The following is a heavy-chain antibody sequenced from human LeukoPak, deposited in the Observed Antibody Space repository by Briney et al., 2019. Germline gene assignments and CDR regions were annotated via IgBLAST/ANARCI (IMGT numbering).Heavy chain of an antibody. CDR3: ARAYLGYCSGGSCPDHHYFDY. D-gene: IGHD2-15*01. J-gene: IGHJ4*02. V-gene: IGHV4-30-4*01. CDR1: GGAISGGDYY. Sequence: SQTLSLTCTVSGGAISGGDYYWSWIRQPPGKGLEWIGYIYYSGSTYYNPSLKSRVTISVDTSKNQFSLKLSSVTAADTAVYYCARAYLGYCSGGSCPDHHYFDYWGQGTLVTVSS. CDR2: IYYSGST.